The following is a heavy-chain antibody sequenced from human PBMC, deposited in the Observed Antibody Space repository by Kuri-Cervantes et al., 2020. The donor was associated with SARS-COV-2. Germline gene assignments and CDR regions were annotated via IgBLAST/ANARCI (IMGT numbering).Heavy chain of an antibody. V-gene: IGHV3-21*01. Sequence: GGSLRLSCAASGFTFSSYSMNWVRQAPGKGLEWVSSISSSSSYIYYADSVKGRFTISRDNSKNTLYLQMNSLRAEDTAVYYCASSFLFYCSSTSCYKDYWGQGTLVTVSS. CDR1: GFTFSSYS. CDR3: ASSFLFYCSSTSCYKDY. CDR2: ISSSSSYI. D-gene: IGHD2-2*02. J-gene: IGHJ4*02.